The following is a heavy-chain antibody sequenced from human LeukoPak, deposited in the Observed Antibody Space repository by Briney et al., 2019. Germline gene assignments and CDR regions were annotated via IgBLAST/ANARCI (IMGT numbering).Heavy chain of an antibody. Sequence: PGGSLRLSCKASGFLFVTHAMHWVRQAPGKGLEGVAVIWNDGNNKDYAESVKGRFTISRDNSKETLYLHMSGLRGEDAAVYYCARQIVGARFLESFDYWGQGTLVTVSS. V-gene: IGHV3-33*01. D-gene: IGHD3-3*01. CDR1: GFLFVTHA. CDR2: IWNDGNNK. CDR3: ARQIVGARFLESFDY. J-gene: IGHJ4*02.